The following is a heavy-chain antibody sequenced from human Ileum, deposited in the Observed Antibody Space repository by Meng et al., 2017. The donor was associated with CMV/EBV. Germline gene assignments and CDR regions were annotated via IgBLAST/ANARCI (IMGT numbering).Heavy chain of an antibody. CDR2: INPSAGST. CDR3: ARRDCSGSSCFYVY. CDR1: GYSFNSYY. D-gene: IGHD2-15*01. V-gene: IGHV1-46*02. Sequence: QVQLVQLGAEVKKHGASVKVSCKASGYSFNSYYMHWVRQAPGQGLEWLGIINPSAGSTTYAQRFQGRVTMTGDTSTSTFYMELSSLTFEDTAVYYCARRDCSGSSCFYVYWGQGTLVTVSS. J-gene: IGHJ4*02.